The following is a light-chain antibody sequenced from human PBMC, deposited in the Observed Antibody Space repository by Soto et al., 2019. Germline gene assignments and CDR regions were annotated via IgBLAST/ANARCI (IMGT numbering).Light chain of an antibody. J-gene: IGKJ2*01. V-gene: IGKV3-15*01. Sequence: EIVMTQSPATLSVSPGERATLSCRASQSVNSNLAWYQQKPGQAPRLLIFGASTRATGFPARFSGSGSGTEFTPTISSLQSEDFAVYYCQQYNNWPYTFGQGTKLKIK. CDR2: GAS. CDR1: QSVNSN. CDR3: QQYNNWPYT.